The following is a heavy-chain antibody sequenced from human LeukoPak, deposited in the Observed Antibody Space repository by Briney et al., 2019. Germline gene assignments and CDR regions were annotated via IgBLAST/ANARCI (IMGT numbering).Heavy chain of an antibody. J-gene: IGHJ4*02. V-gene: IGHV3-23*01. D-gene: IGHD2/OR15-2a*01. CDR2: ISGSGGST. Sequence: GGSLRLSCAASGFTFSSFAMTWVRQAPGKGLEWVSAISGSGGSTYYADSVKGRFTISRDNSKNTLYLQMNSLRAEGTAVYYCAKDGKYGLFLWSVPFDYWGQGTLVTVSS. CDR3: AKDGKYGLFLWSVPFDY. CDR1: GFTFSSFA.